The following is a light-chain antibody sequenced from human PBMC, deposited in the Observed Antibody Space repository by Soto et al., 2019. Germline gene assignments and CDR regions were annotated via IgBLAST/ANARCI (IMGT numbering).Light chain of an antibody. CDR2: DSS. Sequence: EIVMTQSPATLSLSPGERATLSCRASQSVGTYLAWCQQKTGQAPSLLIYDSSKRATDIPARFSGSGSGTDFTLTISSLEPEDFAVYYCQQRSIWPPAFGGGTKVEIK. J-gene: IGKJ4*01. CDR1: QSVGTY. CDR3: QQRSIWPPA. V-gene: IGKV3-11*01.